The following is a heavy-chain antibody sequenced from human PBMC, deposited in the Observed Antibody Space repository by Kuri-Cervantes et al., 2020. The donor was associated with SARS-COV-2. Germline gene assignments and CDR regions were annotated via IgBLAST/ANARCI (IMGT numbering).Heavy chain of an antibody. V-gene: IGHV4-61*02. CDR2: IYTSGST. Sequence: SETLSLTCTVSGGSISSGSYYRSWIRQPAGKGLEWIGRIYTSGSTNYNPSLKSRVTISVDTSKNQFSLKLSSVTAADTAIYYCTRARGSSSWRGGPFYYGMDVWGQGTTVTVSS. J-gene: IGHJ6*02. CDR3: TRARGSSSWRGGPFYYGMDV. D-gene: IGHD6-13*01. CDR1: GGSISSGSYY.